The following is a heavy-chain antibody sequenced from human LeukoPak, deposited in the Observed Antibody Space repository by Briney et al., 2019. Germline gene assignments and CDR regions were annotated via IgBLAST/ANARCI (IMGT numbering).Heavy chain of an antibody. CDR3: ARIHRYCSGGACYVLDN. CDR2: VYYSGST. D-gene: IGHD2-15*01. CDR1: GGAISSYY. Sequence: SETLSLTCTVPGGAISSYYWSWIRQPPGRGLEWIGYVYYSGSTNYNPSFKSRITISVDTSRNQFSLQLSSVTAADTAVYYCARIHRYCSGGACYVLDNWGQGILVAVSS. J-gene: IGHJ4*02. V-gene: IGHV4-59*01.